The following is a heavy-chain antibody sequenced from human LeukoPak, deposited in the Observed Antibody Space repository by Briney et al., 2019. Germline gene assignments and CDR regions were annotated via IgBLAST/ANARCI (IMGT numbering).Heavy chain of an antibody. CDR1: GFTFSSYA. D-gene: IGHD2-2*01. J-gene: IGHJ6*04. V-gene: IGHV3-23*01. CDR2: ISGSGGST. Sequence: GGSLRLSCAASGFTFSSYAMSWVRQAPGKGLEWVSAISGSGGSTYYAGSVKGRFTISRDNSKNTLYLQMNSLRAEDTAVYYCAKWGDCSSTSCYVSLGDYYYYGMDVWGKGTTVTVSS. CDR3: AKWGDCSSTSCYVSLGDYYYYGMDV.